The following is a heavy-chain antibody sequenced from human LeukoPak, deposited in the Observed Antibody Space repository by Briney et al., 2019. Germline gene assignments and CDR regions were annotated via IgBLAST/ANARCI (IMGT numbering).Heavy chain of an antibody. CDR2: IRSKAYGGTT. J-gene: IGHJ2*01. Sequence: GGSLRLSCTASGFTFGDYAMSWFRQAPGKGLEWVGFIRSKAYGGTTEYSASVKGRFTISRDDSKSIAYLQMNSLKTEDTAVYYCTREIDYGDSWYFDLWGRGTLVTVS. V-gene: IGHV3-49*03. CDR3: TREIDYGDSWYFDL. D-gene: IGHD4-17*01. CDR1: GFTFGDYA.